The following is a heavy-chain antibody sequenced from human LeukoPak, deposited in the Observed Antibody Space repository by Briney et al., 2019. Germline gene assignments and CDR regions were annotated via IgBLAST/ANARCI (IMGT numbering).Heavy chain of an antibody. Sequence: GGSLRLSCEASGFTFSNYGMHWVRQAPGKGLEWAAVIWYDGSNKYYADSVKGRFTISRDNSKNTLYLQMNSLRDEDTAVYYCARGTTVLDYWGQGTLVTVSS. CDR1: GFTFSNYG. D-gene: IGHD1-1*01. CDR3: ARGTTVLDY. V-gene: IGHV3-33*08. CDR2: IWYDGSNK. J-gene: IGHJ4*02.